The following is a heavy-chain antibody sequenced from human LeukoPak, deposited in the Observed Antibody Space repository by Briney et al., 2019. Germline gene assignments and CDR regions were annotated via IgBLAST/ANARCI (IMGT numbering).Heavy chain of an antibody. Sequence: GGSLRLSCAASGFTFSSSAMSWVRHAPGKGLEWVSTISGSGDMTYYADSVKGRFTISTDNSKNTLFLHMNSLRDEDTAVYSCAKGYYGSGSYGWFDYWGQGTLVTVSS. CDR3: AKGYYGSGSYGWFDY. D-gene: IGHD3-10*01. J-gene: IGHJ4*02. CDR1: GFTFSSSA. V-gene: IGHV3-23*01. CDR2: ISGSGDMT.